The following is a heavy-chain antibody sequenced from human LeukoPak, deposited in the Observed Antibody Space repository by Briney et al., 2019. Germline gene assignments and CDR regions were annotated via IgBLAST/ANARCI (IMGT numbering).Heavy chain of an antibody. CDR2: FDRELGDA. J-gene: IGHJ4*02. CDR1: GYTLSKLS. CDR3: ATEKGLGYCSRINCQGDS. Sequence: ASVKVSCKVSGYTLSKLSIHWVRQAPGKGLEWIGGFDRELGDATFAQKFRGRVTLTEDTSTDTAFMDLSSLRSEDTAMYYCATEKGLGYCSRINCQGDSWGQGTLVTVSS. V-gene: IGHV1-24*01. D-gene: IGHD2-15*01.